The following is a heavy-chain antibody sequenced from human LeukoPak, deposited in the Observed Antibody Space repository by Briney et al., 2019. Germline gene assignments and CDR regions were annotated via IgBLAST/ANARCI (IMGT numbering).Heavy chain of an antibody. CDR2: INPNSGGT. D-gene: IGHD3-22*01. CDR3: ARWEIDYYDSSGYSSFFDP. CDR1: VDTFTGYY. Sequence: ASVKVSCKASVDTFTGYYMHWVRRAPGQGLEWMGWINPNSGGTNYAQKFQGRVTMTRDTSISTAYMELSRLRSDDTAVYYCARWEIDYYDSSGYSSFFDPWGQGTLVTVSS. J-gene: IGHJ5*02. V-gene: IGHV1-2*02.